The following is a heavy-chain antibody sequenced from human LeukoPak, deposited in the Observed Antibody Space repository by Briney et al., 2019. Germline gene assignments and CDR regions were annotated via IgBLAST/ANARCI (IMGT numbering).Heavy chain of an antibody. Sequence: SKTLSLTCTVSGGSISESSYYWGWIRQPPGKGLEWIGSIYYSGSTYYNPSLKSRVTISVDTSKNQFSLKLSSVTAADTAVYYCASSGYYDFWISGDYWGQGTLVTVSS. V-gene: IGHV4-39*01. CDR2: IYYSGST. D-gene: IGHD3-3*01. CDR3: ASSGYYDFWISGDY. J-gene: IGHJ4*02. CDR1: GGSISESSYY.